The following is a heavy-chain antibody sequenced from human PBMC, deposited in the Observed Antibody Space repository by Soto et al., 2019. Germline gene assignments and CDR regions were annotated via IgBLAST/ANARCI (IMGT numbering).Heavy chain of an antibody. D-gene: IGHD2-2*01. J-gene: IGHJ3*02. V-gene: IGHV3-23*01. Sequence: PGGSLRLSCAASGFTFSSYAMSWVRQAPGKGLEWVSAISGSGGSTYYADSVKGRFTISRDNSKNTLYLQMNSLRAEDTAVYYCAKEGYCSSTSCPDDAFDIWGQGTMVTVSS. CDR2: ISGSGGST. CDR1: GFTFSSYA. CDR3: AKEGYCSSTSCPDDAFDI.